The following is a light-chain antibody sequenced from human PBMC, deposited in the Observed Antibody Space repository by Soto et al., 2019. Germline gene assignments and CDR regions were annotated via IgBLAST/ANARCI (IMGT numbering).Light chain of an antibody. CDR2: ETT. CDR1: SSDVGTYDL. J-gene: IGLJ3*02. V-gene: IGLV2-23*01. Sequence: QSALTQPASVSGSPGQSITISCTGTSSDVGTYDLVSWYQQHPGKAPKLMIFETTKRPSGISSRFSASKSGNKASLTISGLQADDEADYSCCSYAGSYTLVFGGGTKLTVL. CDR3: CSYAGSYTLV.